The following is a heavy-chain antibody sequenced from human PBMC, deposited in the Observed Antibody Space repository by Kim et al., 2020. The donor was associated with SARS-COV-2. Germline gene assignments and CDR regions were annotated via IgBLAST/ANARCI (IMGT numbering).Heavy chain of an antibody. CDR2: INHSGST. CDR1: GGSFSGYY. J-gene: IGHJ4*02. D-gene: IGHD2-15*01. V-gene: IGHV4-34*01. CDR3: ARDRLLPSRY. Sequence: SETLSLTCAVYGGSFSGYYWSWIRQPPGKGLEWIGEINHSGSTNYNPSLKSRVTISVDTSKNQFSLKLSSVTAADTAVYYCARDRLLPSRYWGQGTLVTVSS.